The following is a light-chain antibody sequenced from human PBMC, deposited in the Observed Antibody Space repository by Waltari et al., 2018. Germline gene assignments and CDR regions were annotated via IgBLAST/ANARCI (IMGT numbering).Light chain of an antibody. CDR3: QTYDSSLSGSV. CDR1: SSNIGAGYD. CDR2: DKK. J-gene: IGLJ2*01. Sequence: QSVLTQPPSVSGAPGQRVTISCPGSSSNIGAGYDVHCYQQRPGTAPKLLIYDKKNRPAGVRDRFSGSKCGTTASLAITGLKAEDEADYYCQTYDSSLSGSVFGGGTKLTVL. V-gene: IGLV1-40*01.